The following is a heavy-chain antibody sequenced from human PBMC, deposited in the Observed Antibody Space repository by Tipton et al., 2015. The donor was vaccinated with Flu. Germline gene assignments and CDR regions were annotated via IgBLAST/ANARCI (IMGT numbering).Heavy chain of an antibody. CDR1: GGSFNNYY. V-gene: IGHV4-59*12. CDR2: IIDNGGT. CDR3: ARQMVRGSAGGFDL. D-gene: IGHD3-10*01. J-gene: IGHJ2*01. Sequence: GLVKPSETLSLTCTVPGGSFNNYYWSWVRQSPGKGLEWIGYIIDNGGTNYSPSLQSRLTISLDTSKTQLYLTLTSVTAADTAVYFCARQMVRGSAGGFDLWGRGIRVDVSS.